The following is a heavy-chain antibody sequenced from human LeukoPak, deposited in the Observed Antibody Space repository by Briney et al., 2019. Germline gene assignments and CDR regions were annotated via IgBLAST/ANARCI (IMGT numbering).Heavy chain of an antibody. Sequence: GGSLRLSCAASGFTFISYAMSWVRQAPGKGLEWVSTISGSGGSTDYADSVKGRFTISRDNSKNTLYLQMNSLRAEDTAVYYCAKDLPIINPPDNNWGQGTLVTVSS. J-gene: IGHJ4*02. CDR1: GFTFISYA. D-gene: IGHD3-10*01. CDR2: ISGSGGST. V-gene: IGHV3-23*01. CDR3: AKDLPIINPPDNN.